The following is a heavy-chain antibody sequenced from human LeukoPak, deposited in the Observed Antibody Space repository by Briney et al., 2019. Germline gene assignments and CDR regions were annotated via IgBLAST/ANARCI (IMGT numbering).Heavy chain of an antibody. Sequence: GGSLKLSCAASGFTFSSYWMSSVRQAPGKGLEWVANIKQDGSEKYYVDSVKGRFTISRDNAKNSLYLQMNSLRAEDTAVYYCARDQAATSEGFDIWGQGTMVTVSS. V-gene: IGHV3-7*01. D-gene: IGHD6-25*01. CDR2: IKQDGSEK. J-gene: IGHJ3*02. CDR3: ARDQAATSEGFDI. CDR1: GFTFSSYW.